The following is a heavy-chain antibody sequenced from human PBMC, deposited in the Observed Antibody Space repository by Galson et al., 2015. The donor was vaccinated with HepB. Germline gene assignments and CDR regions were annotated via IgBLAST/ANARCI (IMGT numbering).Heavy chain of an antibody. V-gene: IGHV4-34*01. Sequence: LSLTCAVYGGSFSGYYWSWIRQPPGKGLEWIGEINHSGSTNYNPSLKSRVTISVDTSKNQFSLKLSSVTAADTAVYYCARSPIFGVVSSWFDPWGQGTLVTVSS. CDR2: INHSGST. CDR1: GGSFSGYY. CDR3: ARSPIFGVVSSWFDP. J-gene: IGHJ5*02. D-gene: IGHD3-3*01.